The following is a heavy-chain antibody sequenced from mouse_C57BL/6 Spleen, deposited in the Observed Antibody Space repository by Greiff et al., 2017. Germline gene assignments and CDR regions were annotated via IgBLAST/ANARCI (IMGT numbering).Heavy chain of an antibody. Sequence: QVQLQQPGAELVKPGASVKMSCKASGYTFTGYYITWVKQRPGQGLEWIGDIDPGSGSTNYNEKFKSKATLTVDTSSSTAYMQLSSLTSEDSAVYYGARRGAGVVHFDYWGQGTTLTVSS. CDR1: GYTFTGYY. CDR2: IDPGSGST. D-gene: IGHD1-1*01. CDR3: ARRGAGVVHFDY. V-gene: IGHV1-55*01. J-gene: IGHJ2*01.